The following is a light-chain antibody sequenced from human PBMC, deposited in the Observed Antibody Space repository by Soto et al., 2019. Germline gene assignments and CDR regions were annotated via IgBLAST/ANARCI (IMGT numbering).Light chain of an antibody. Sequence: IVFTQSPGTLSLSPGERATLPCRATQSVDSTSLAWYLQKPGQAPRLLIYDASSRATGIPDRFSGSGSGTGFTLTISRLEPEDFAVYFCPQYGRLPWTFGQGTKVDIK. V-gene: IGKV3-20*01. J-gene: IGKJ1*01. CDR1: QSVDSTS. CDR2: DAS. CDR3: PQYGRLPWT.